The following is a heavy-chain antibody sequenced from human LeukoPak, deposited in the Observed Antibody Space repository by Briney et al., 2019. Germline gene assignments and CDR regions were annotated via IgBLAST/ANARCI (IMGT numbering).Heavy chain of an antibody. J-gene: IGHJ5*01. CDR3: ANERGSPGFNWFDP. D-gene: IGHD3-10*01. V-gene: IGHV3-23*01. Sequence: WGSLRLSCAASGVIISSYAMSWVRQAPGKGLEWMSSINARSDNTYYADLVKGRFTMSRDKSKSTVYLEMNRLRTEDTAVYYWANERGSPGFNWFDPWGKGTLVTVSS. CDR1: GVIISSYA. CDR2: INARSDNT.